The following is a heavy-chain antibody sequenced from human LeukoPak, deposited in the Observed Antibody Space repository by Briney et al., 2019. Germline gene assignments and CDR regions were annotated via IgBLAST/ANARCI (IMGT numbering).Heavy chain of an antibody. D-gene: IGHD6-19*01. V-gene: IGHV4-59*01. CDR1: GGSISSYY. CDR3: ARSRYSSGWNFDY. CDR2: IYYSGST. J-gene: IGHJ4*02. Sequence: PSETLSLTCTVSGGSISSYYWSWIRQPPGKGLEWIGYIYYSGSTNYNPSLKSRVTISVDTSKNQFSLKLSSVTAADTAVYYCARSRYSSGWNFDYWGQGTLVTVSS.